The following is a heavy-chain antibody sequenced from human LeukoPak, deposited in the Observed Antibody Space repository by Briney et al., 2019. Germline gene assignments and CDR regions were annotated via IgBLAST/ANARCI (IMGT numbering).Heavy chain of an antibody. CDR2: IFYSGST. CDR1: GGSISSGDYF. D-gene: IGHD4-17*01. Sequence: PSETLSLTCTVSGGSISSGDYFWSWIRQPPGKGLEWIGYIFYSGSTYYNPSLKSRVTTSVDPSKNQFSLKLSSVTAADTAVYYCARDKRYGDYTVDYWGQGTLVTVSS. J-gene: IGHJ4*02. CDR3: ARDKRYGDYTVDY. V-gene: IGHV4-30-4*01.